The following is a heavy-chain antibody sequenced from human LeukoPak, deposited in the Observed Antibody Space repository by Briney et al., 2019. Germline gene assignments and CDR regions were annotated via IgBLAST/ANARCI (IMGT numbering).Heavy chain of an antibody. CDR1: GFILSDYN. CDR2: ITISGTYI. V-gene: IGHV3-21*01. D-gene: IGHD1-26*01. J-gene: IGHJ4*02. Sequence: GGSLRLSCAASGFILSDYNMNWVRQAPGKGLEWVSFITISGTYITYADSVKGRFTISRDNAKNSLYLQMNSLRAEDTAVYYCTRDQSATARAYDYGGQGPLVTVSS. CDR3: TRDQSATARAYDY.